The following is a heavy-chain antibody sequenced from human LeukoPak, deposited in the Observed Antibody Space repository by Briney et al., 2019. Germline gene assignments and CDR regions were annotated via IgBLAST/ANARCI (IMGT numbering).Heavy chain of an antibody. V-gene: IGHV3-21*01. Sequence: GGALRLSCAASGVTFSSYSMNYVGRAPGGGLEGVSSISSSSSYIYYADSVKGRFTISRDNAKNSLYLQMNSLRAEDTAVYYCARDGAADYCGQGTLVTVSS. J-gene: IGHJ4*02. D-gene: IGHD6-13*01. CDR2: ISSSSSYI. CDR1: GVTFSSYS. CDR3: ARDGAADY.